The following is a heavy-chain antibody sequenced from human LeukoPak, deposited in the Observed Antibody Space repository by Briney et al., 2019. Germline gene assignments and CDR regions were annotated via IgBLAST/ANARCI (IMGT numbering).Heavy chain of an antibody. Sequence: GGSLRLSCAASGFTFSSYGMHWVRQAPGKGLEWVTVIWYDGSNKYYADSVKGRFTISRDNSKNTLDLQMNSLRAEDTAVYYCARGGRYYDRTFDYWGQGTLVTVSS. CDR3: ARGGRYYDRTFDY. CDR1: GFTFSSYG. V-gene: IGHV3-33*01. CDR2: IWYDGSNK. D-gene: IGHD3-22*01. J-gene: IGHJ4*02.